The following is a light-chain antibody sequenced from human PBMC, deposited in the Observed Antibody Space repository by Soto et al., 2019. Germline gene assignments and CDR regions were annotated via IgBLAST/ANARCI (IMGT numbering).Light chain of an antibody. CDR3: QKYNSAPLT. Sequence: EVVLTHSPATLSSFPGDRVTLSCMASQYINTRLAWYQHRPGQAPRLLIYQTSIRAAGIPARFSASGSGTDFTLTISSLQPEDVATYYCQKYNSAPLTFGGGTKVDIK. CDR2: QTS. V-gene: IGKV3-11*01. J-gene: IGKJ4*01. CDR1: QYINTR.